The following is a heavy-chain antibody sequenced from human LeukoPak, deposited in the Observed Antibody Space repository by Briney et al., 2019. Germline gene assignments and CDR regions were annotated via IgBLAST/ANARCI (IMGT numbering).Heavy chain of an antibody. J-gene: IGHJ5*02. V-gene: IGHV4-34*01. CDR1: GGSFSGYY. CDR2: INHSGST. Sequence: SETLSLTCAVYGGSFSGYYWSWIRQPPGKGLEWVGEINHSGSTNYNPSLKSRVTISVDTSKNQFSLKLSSVTAADTAVYYCARARKARGVIIRAHWFDPWGQGTLVTVSS. CDR3: ARARKARGVIIRAHWFDP. D-gene: IGHD3-10*01.